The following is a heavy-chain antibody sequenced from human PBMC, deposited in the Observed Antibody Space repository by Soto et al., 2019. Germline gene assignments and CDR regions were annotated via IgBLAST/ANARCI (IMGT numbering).Heavy chain of an antibody. CDR1: GFTFSSYA. CDR2: ISGSGGST. CDR3: AKIVLPKRLRYFDY. Sequence: LRLSCAASGFTFSSYAMSWVRQALGKGLEWVSAISGSGGSTYYADSVKGRFTISRDNSKNTLYLQMNSLRAEDTAVYYCAKIVLPKRLRYFDYWGQGTLVTVSS. V-gene: IGHV3-23*01. D-gene: IGHD2-8*02. J-gene: IGHJ4*02.